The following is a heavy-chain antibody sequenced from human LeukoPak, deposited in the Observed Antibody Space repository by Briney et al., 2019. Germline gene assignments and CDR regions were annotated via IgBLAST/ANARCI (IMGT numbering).Heavy chain of an antibody. J-gene: IGHJ3*02. D-gene: IGHD3-10*01. CDR1: GGSISSGDYY. CDR2: IYYSGST. V-gene: IGHV4-30-4*01. Sequence: SSETLSLTCTVSGGSISSGDYYWSWLRQPPGKGLEWIGYIYYSGSTYYNPSLKSRVTISVDTSKNQFSLKLSSVTAADTAVYYCAEFLPIFRAGGAFDIWGQGTMVTVSS. CDR3: AEFLPIFRAGGAFDI.